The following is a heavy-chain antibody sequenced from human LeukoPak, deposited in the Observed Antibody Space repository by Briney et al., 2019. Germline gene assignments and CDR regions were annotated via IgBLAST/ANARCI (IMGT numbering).Heavy chain of an antibody. CDR1: GYTFTSYG. CDR3: AVEKGWIDY. J-gene: IGHJ4*02. V-gene: IGHV1-69*13. Sequence: GASVKVSCKASGYTFTSYGISWVRQAPGQGLEWMGGIIPIFGTANYAQKFQGRVTITADESTSTAYMELSSLRSEDTAVYYCAVEKGWIDYWGQGTLVTASS. D-gene: IGHD3-3*01. CDR2: IIPIFGTA.